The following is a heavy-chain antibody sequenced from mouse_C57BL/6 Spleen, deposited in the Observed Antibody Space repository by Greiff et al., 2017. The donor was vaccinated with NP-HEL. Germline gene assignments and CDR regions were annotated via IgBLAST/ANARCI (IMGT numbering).Heavy chain of an antibody. CDR1: GYSITSGYY. Sequence: EVQLQESGPGLVKPSQSLSLTCSVTGYSITSGYYWNWIRQFPGNKLEWMGYISYDGSNNYNPSLKNRISITRDTSKNQFFLKLNSVATEDTATYYCAREGRGSVGAMDYWGQGTSVTVSS. CDR3: AREGRGSVGAMDY. J-gene: IGHJ4*01. V-gene: IGHV3-6*01. D-gene: IGHD1-1*02. CDR2: ISYDGSN.